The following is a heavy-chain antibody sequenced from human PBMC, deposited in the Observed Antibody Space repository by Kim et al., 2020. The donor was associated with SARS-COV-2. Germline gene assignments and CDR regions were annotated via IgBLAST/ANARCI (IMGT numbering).Heavy chain of an antibody. V-gene: IGHV4-59*01. CDR1: GGSISSYY. J-gene: IGHJ5*02. CDR3: ARDLGYYGSGRPNWFDP. Sequence: SETLSLTCTVSGGSISSYYWSWIRQPPGKGLEWIGYIYYSGSTNYNPSLKSRVTISVDTSKNQFSLKLSSVTAADTAVYYCARDLGYYGSGRPNWFDPWGQGTLVTVSS. D-gene: IGHD3-10*01. CDR2: IYYSGST.